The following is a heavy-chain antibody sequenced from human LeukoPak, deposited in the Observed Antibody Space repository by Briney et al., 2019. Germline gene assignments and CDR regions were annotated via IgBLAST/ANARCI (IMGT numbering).Heavy chain of an antibody. CDR2: IRYDGSNK. Sequence: GGSLRLSCAASGFTFSSYGMHWVRQAPGKGLEWVAFIRYDGSNKYYADSVKGRFTISRDNSKNTLYLQMNSLRAEDTAVYYCLGYCSSTSCEIVDYWGQGTLVTVSS. CDR1: GFTFSSYG. V-gene: IGHV3-30*02. D-gene: IGHD2-2*01. J-gene: IGHJ4*02. CDR3: LGYCSSTSCEIVDY.